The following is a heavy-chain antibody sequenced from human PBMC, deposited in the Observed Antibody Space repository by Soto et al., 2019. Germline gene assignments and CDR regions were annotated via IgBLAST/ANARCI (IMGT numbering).Heavy chain of an antibody. D-gene: IGHD6-19*01. CDR2: IYHSGST. Sequence: SETLSLTCAVSGGSITSSNWWRWVRQPPGKGREWIGEIYHSGSTNYNPSLKSRVTISVDKSKNQFSLKLSSVTAADTAVYYCARDTSIAVAGTPPGYYGMDVWGQGTTVTVSS. CDR3: ARDTSIAVAGTPPGYYGMDV. J-gene: IGHJ6*02. V-gene: IGHV4-4*02. CDR1: GGSITSSNW.